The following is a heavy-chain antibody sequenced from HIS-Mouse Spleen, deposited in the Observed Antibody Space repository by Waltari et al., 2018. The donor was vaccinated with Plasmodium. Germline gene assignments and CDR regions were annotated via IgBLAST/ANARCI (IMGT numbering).Heavy chain of an antibody. CDR3: ATYNWNYYYYGMDV. Sequence: QVQLVQSGAEVKKPGASVKVSCKASGYTFTSSDINWVPQATGKGLEWMGWMNPNSGNTGYAQKFQGRVTMTRNTSISTAYMELSSLRSEDTAVYYCATYNWNYYYYGMDVWGQGTTVTVSS. J-gene: IGHJ6*02. CDR2: MNPNSGNT. V-gene: IGHV1-8*01. D-gene: IGHD1-1*01. CDR1: GYTFTSSD.